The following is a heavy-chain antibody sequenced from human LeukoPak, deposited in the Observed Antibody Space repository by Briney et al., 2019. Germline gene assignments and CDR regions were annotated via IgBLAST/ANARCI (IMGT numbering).Heavy chain of an antibody. J-gene: IGHJ4*02. CDR2: IYYSGST. V-gene: IGHV4-59*08. D-gene: IGHD4-17*01. CDR1: GGSISSYY. CDR3: ARGPTDYFDY. Sequence: SETLSLTCTVSGGSISSYYWSWIRQPPGKGLEWIGYIYYSGSTYYNPSLKSRVTISVDTSKNQFSLKLSSVTAADTAVYYCARGPTDYFDYWGQGTLVTVSS.